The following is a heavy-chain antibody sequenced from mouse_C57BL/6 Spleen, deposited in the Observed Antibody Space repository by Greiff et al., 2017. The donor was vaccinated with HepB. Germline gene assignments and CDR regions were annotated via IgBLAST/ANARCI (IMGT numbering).Heavy chain of an antibody. D-gene: IGHD1-1*01. Sequence: EVKLMESGGGLVKPGGSLKLSCAASGFTFSSYAMSWVRQTPEKRLEWVATISDGGSYTYYPDNVKGRFTISRDNAKNNLYLQMSHLKSEDTAMYYCARGPDYYGSSPYWYFDVWGTGTTVTVSS. CDR3: ARGPDYYGSSPYWYFDV. V-gene: IGHV5-4*03. CDR2: ISDGGSYT. J-gene: IGHJ1*03. CDR1: GFTFSSYA.